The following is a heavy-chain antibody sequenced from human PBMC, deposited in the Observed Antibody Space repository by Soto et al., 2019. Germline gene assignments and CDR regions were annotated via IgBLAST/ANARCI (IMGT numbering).Heavy chain of an antibody. V-gene: IGHV4-59*11. CDR1: GGSMSSHY. J-gene: IGHJ4*02. CDR3: ARADPDASVGY. CDR2: ISYSGST. D-gene: IGHD3-16*01. Sequence: SETLSLTCTVSGGSMSSHYWTWLRQPPGKGLEWIGYISYSGSTYYNPSLKSRVTISADTSRNQFSLKLSSVIAADTAVYYCARADPDASVGYWGQGTLVTVPQ.